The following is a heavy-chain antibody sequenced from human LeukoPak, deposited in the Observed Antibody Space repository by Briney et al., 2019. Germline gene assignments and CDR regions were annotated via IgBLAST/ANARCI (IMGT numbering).Heavy chain of an antibody. D-gene: IGHD7-27*01. CDR1: GFTFSSYE. J-gene: IGHJ4*02. Sequence: GGSLRLSCAASGFTFSSYEMNWVRQASGKGLEWVGRIRSKANSYATAYAASVKGRFTISRDDSKNTAYLQMNSLKTEDTAVYYCTSLLGWGQGTLVTVSS. V-gene: IGHV3-73*01. CDR3: TSLLG. CDR2: IRSKANSYAT.